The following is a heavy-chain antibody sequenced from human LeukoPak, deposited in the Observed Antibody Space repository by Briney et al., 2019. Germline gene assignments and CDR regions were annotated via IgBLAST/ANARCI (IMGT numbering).Heavy chain of an antibody. CDR3: ARDRGTGYYYDSSGYDAFDI. CDR2: INPNSGGT. V-gene: IGHV1-2*02. D-gene: IGHD3-22*01. CDR1: GYTFTGYY. Sequence: ASVKVSCKASGYTFTGYYMHWVRQAPGQGLEWMGWINPNSGGTNYAQKFQGRVTMTRDTSISTAYMELSRLRSDDTAVYYCARDRGTGYYYDSSGYDAFDIWGQGTMVTVSS. J-gene: IGHJ3*02.